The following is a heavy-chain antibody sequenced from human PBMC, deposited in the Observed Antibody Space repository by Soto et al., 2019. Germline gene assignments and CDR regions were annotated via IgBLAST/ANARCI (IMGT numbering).Heavy chain of an antibody. CDR1: GYTFTDYY. J-gene: IGHJ4*02. Sequence: ASVKVSCKASGYTFTDYYMHWVRQSPGQGLEWMGWIHPNSGVTKFPQKFQGRVTITRDTSASTAYMELSSLRSEDTAVYYCARSYSSGWYRFDYWGQGTLVTVSS. D-gene: IGHD6-19*01. V-gene: IGHV1-2*02. CDR3: ARSYSSGWYRFDY. CDR2: IHPNSGVT.